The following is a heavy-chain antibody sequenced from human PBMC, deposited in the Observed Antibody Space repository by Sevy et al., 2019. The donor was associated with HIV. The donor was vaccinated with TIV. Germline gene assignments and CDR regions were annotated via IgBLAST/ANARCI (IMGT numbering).Heavy chain of an antibody. V-gene: IGHV3-30-3*01. CDR3: ARDGASIPLWLRGYYYGMDV. Sequence: GGSLRLSCAASGFTFSSYAMHWVRQAPGKGLEWVAVISYDGSNKYYADSVKRRFTISRDNSKNTLYLQMKSLRAEDTAGYYCARDGASIPLWLRGYYYGMDVWGQGTTVTVSS. CDR1: GFTFSSYA. D-gene: IGHD5-18*01. CDR2: ISYDGSNK. J-gene: IGHJ6*02.